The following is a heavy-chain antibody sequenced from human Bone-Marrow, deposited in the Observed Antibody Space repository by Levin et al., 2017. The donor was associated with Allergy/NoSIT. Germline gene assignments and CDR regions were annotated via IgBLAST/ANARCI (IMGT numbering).Heavy chain of an antibody. J-gene: IGHJ4*02. V-gene: IGHV3-15*01. CDR1: GFTFSNAW. CDR2: IKSKTDGGTT. Sequence: PGGSLRLSCAASGFTFSNAWMSWVRQAPGKGLEWVGRIKSKTDGGTTDYAAPVKGRFTISRDDSKNTLYLQMNSLKTEDTAVYYCTTPSPSTYYDFWSGYSSVVYWGQGTLVTVSS. D-gene: IGHD3-3*01. CDR3: TTPSPSTYYDFWSGYSSVVY.